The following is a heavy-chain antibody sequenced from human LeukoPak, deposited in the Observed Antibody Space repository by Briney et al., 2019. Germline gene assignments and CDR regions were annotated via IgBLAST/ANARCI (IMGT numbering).Heavy chain of an antibody. J-gene: IGHJ4*02. CDR1: GFTFSSYS. D-gene: IGHD5-24*01. CDR3: ARDIRGRVGLLDY. CDR2: ISSSSTI. V-gene: IGHV3-48*01. Sequence: GGSLRLSCAASGFTFSSYSMNWVRQAPGKGLEWVSYISSSSTIYYADSVKGRFTISRDNAKNSLYLQMNSLRAEDTAVYYCARDIRGRVGLLDYWGQGTLVTVSS.